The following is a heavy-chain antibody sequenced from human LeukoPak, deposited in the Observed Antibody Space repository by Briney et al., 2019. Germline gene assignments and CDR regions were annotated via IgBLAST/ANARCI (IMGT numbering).Heavy chain of an antibody. CDR1: GGSISSSSYY. V-gene: IGHV4-39*01. CDR2: IYYSGST. CDR3: ARQVGSSWGMDPFQH. Sequence: PSETLSLTCTVSGGSISSSSYYWGWIRQPPGKGLEWIGSIYYSGSTYYNPSLKSRVTISVDTSKNQFSLKLSSVTAADTAVYYCARQVGSSWGMDPFQHWGQGTLSPSPQ. D-gene: IGHD6-13*01. J-gene: IGHJ1*01.